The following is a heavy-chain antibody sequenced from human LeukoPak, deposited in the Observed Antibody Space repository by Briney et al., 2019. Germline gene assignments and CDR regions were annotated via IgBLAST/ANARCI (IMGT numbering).Heavy chain of an antibody. CDR3: ARDQGYGYVDY. CDR1: GFTFSNAW. V-gene: IGHV3-21*01. Sequence: GGSLRLSCAASGFTFSNAWMNWVRQAPGKGLEWVSSISSSSSYIYYADSVKGRFTISRDNAKNSLYLQMNSLRAEDTAVYYCARDQGYGYVDYWGQGTLVTVSS. J-gene: IGHJ4*02. D-gene: IGHD2-15*01. CDR2: ISSSSSYI.